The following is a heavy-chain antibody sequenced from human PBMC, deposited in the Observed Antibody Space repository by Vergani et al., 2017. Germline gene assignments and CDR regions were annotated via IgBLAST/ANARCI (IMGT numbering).Heavy chain of an antibody. CDR3: ARGSGYGSGSYYVWFDP. J-gene: IGHJ5*02. CDR2: IYYSGRT. Sequence: QVQLQESGPGLVKPSQTLSLTCTVSGGSISSGDYYWSWIRPPPGKGLDWIGYIYYSGRTYYNPSLKSRVTISVDTSKNPFSLKLSSVTAAYTAVYYCARGSGYGSGSYYVWFDPWGQGTLVTVSS. D-gene: IGHD3-10*01. V-gene: IGHV4-30-4*01. CDR1: GGSISSGDYY.